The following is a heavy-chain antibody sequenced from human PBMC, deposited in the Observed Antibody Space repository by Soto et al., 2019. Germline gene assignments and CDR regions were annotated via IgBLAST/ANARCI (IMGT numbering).Heavy chain of an antibody. D-gene: IGHD5-18*01. Sequence: SETLSLTCTVSGGSISSSSYYWGWILQPPGKGLEWIASIYYSGSTIYNPPLKSRVTISVDTSKNRFSLELRSVTAADTAVFYCARVRGYSYGPFDYWGQGTLVTVSS. V-gene: IGHV4-39*01. CDR1: GGSISSSSYY. J-gene: IGHJ4*02. CDR2: IYYSGST. CDR3: ARVRGYSYGPFDY.